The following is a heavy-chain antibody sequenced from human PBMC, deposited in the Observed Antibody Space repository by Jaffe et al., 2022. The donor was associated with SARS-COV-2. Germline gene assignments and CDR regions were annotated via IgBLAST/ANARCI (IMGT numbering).Heavy chain of an antibody. Sequence: QVQLQESGPGLVKPSETLSLTCTVSGGSISSYYWSWIRQPPGKGLEWIGYIYYSGSTNYNPSLKSRVTISVDTSKNQFSLKLSSVTAADTAVYYCARSSGWYSWFDPWGQGTLVTVSS. CDR3: ARSSGWYSWFDP. J-gene: IGHJ5*02. CDR2: IYYSGST. V-gene: IGHV4-59*01. CDR1: GGSISSYY. D-gene: IGHD6-19*01.